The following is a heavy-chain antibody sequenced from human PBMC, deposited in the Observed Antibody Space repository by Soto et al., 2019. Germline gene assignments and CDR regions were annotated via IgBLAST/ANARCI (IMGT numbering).Heavy chain of an antibody. CDR3: ARRSSGWYFDY. V-gene: IGHV3-23*01. D-gene: IGHD6-19*01. Sequence: GGSLRLSCAASGFTFSSYAMNWVRQAPGKGLEWVSVSSGSGDSTYYADSVKGRFTISRDNSKNTLYLQMNSLRAEDTAVYYCARRSSGWYFDYWGQGTLVTVSS. J-gene: IGHJ4*02. CDR2: SSGSGDST. CDR1: GFTFSSYA.